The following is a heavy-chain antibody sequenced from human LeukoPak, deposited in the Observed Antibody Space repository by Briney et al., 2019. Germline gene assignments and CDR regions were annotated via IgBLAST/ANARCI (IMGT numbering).Heavy chain of an antibody. D-gene: IGHD3-3*01. J-gene: IGHJ4*02. CDR1: GFSFGKYW. V-gene: IGHV3-7*03. CDR3: ARDQYDTWSRRGNFDS. CDR2: IKLGGSEK. Sequence: GGSLRLSCVASGFSFGKYWMSWVRQAPGKGLEWVANIKLGGSEKNYVDSVKGRFTISRDNTKNSLYLQMNSLRVEDTAVFYCARDQYDTWSRRGNFDSWGQGTLVIVSS.